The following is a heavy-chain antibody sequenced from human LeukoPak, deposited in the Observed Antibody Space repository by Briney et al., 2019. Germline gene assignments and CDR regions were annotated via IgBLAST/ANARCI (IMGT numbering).Heavy chain of an antibody. CDR2: ISSSGSTI. CDR1: GFTFSDYY. Sequence: PGGSLRLSCAASGFTFSDYYMSWIRQAPGKGLEWVSYISSSGSTIYYADSVKGRFTISRDNTKNSLYLQMNSLRAEDTAVYYCARYMIVEEGAFDIWGQGTMVTVSS. CDR3: ARYMIVEEGAFDI. J-gene: IGHJ3*02. V-gene: IGHV3-11*01. D-gene: IGHD3-22*01.